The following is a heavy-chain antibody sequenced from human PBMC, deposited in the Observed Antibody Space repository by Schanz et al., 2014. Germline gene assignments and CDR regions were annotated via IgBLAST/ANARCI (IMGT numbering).Heavy chain of an antibody. V-gene: IGHV1-69*04. CDR2: IMPLRGIG. D-gene: IGHD6-19*01. CDR1: GYDFHIYA. Sequence: VWTGPEVKKPGASVTVSCKASGYDFHIYAYSWVRQVPGQGLEWLGRIMPLRGIGNNAWKFQDRLTITADKSMNITYMELSSLGTEDTAVYYCTRLRRADPNGFDVWGQGTTVTVS. J-gene: IGHJ6*02. CDR3: TRLRRADPNGFDV.